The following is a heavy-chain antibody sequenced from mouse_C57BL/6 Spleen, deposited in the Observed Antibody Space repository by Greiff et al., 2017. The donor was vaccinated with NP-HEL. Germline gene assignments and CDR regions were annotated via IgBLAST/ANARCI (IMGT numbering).Heavy chain of an antibody. CDR3: ARKSNYHAMDY. CDR2: IYPSDSET. V-gene: IGHV1-61*01. D-gene: IGHD2-5*01. J-gene: IGHJ4*01. Sequence: QVHVKQPGAELVRPGSSVKLSCKASGYTFTSYWMDWVKQRPGQGLEWIGNIYPSDSETHYNQKFKDKATLTVDKSSSTAYMQLSSLTSEDSAVYYCARKSNYHAMDYWGQGTSVTVSS. CDR1: GYTFTSYW.